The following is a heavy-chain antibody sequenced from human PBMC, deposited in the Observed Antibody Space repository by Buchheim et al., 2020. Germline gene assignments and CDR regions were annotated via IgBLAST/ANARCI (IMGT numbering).Heavy chain of an antibody. V-gene: IGHV1-18*01. J-gene: IGHJ4*02. Sequence: QVQLVQSGPEVKKPGASVKVSCKASGYTFTSYGITWVRQAPGQGLEWLGWVSAQNGRTDFAEKVQGRVTMTTDTSKSTADMELRNLRSDDRAVYYCARGSVTVDYWGQGTL. D-gene: IGHD2-21*02. CDR3: ARGSVTVDY. CDR2: VSAQNGRT. CDR1: GYTFTSYG.